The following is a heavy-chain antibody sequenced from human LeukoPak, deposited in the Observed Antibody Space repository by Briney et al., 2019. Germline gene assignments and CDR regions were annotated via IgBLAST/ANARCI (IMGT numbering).Heavy chain of an antibody. CDR1: GYTFTSYD. D-gene: IGHD5-18*01. J-gene: IGHJ5*02. CDR3: ARRSRTRGYSYGSLNWFDP. V-gene: IGHV1-8*01. CDR2: MNPNSGNT. Sequence: ASVKVSCKASGYTFTSYDINWVRQATGQGLEWMGWMNPNSGNTGYAQKFQGRVTMTRNTSISTAYMELSSLRSEDTAVYYCARRSRTRGYSYGSLNWFDPWGQGTLVTVSS.